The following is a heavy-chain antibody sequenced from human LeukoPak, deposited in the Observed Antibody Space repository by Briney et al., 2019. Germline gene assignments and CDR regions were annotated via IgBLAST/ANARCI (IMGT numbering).Heavy chain of an antibody. D-gene: IGHD3-22*01. J-gene: IGHJ4*02. CDR3: ARESPYYYDSSGYYKGVFDY. CDR2: IYTSGST. CDR1: GGSISSGSYY. Sequence: MTSQTLSLTCTVPGGSISSGSYYWSWIRQPAGKGLEWIGRIYTSGSTNYNPSLKSRVTISVDTSKNQFSLKLSSVTAADTAVYYCARESPYYYDSSGYYKGVFDYWGQGTLVTVSS. V-gene: IGHV4-61*02.